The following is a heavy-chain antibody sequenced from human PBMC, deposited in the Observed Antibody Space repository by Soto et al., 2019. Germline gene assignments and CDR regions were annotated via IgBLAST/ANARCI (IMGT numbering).Heavy chain of an antibody. Sequence: GGSLRLSCVASGGTVNSNYMTWVRQAPGKGLEWVSLISRGATTSYADSVQGRFTISRDNSKNTLYLQMDGLRAEDTAIYYCARGKPVPDPNGAFDLWGQGTMVTVSS. CDR3: ARGKPVPDPNGAFDL. V-gene: IGHV3-66*01. CDR1: GGTVNSNY. D-gene: IGHD6-19*01. J-gene: IGHJ3*01. CDR2: ISRGATT.